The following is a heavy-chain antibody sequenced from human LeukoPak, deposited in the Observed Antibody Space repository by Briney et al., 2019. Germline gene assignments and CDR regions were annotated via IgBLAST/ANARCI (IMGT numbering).Heavy chain of an antibody. Sequence: GAPVKVSCKASGYTLTSYHMHWMRQAPGQGLEWMGIINPSGGSTSYAQKFQGRVTMTRDTSTTTVYMELSSLRSEDTAVYYCARPSDSSGFYFDYWGQGTLVTVSS. CDR2: INPSGGST. D-gene: IGHD3-22*01. V-gene: IGHV1-46*01. CDR1: GYTLTSYH. CDR3: ARPSDSSGFYFDY. J-gene: IGHJ4*02.